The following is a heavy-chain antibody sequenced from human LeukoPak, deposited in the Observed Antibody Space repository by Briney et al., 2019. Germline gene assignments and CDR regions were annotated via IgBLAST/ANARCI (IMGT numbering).Heavy chain of an antibody. CDR3: ARCVGYYDFWSGYGDSPGWFDP. CDR1: GFTFSDYY. Sequence: KPGGSLRLSCAASGFTFSDYYMSWIRQAPGKGLEWVSYISSSGSTIYYADSVKGRFTISRDNAKNSLYLQMNSLRAEDTAVYYCARCVGYYDFWSGYGDSPGWFDPWGQGTLVTVSS. V-gene: IGHV3-11*04. CDR2: ISSSGSTI. D-gene: IGHD3-3*01. J-gene: IGHJ5*02.